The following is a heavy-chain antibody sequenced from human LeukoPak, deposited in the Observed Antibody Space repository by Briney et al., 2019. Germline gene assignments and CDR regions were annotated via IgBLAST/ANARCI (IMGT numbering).Heavy chain of an antibody. CDR1: GFTVSSNY. V-gene: IGHV3-23*01. CDR2: ISGSGSST. Sequence: GGSLRLSCAASGFTVSSNYMSWVRQAPGKGLEWVSVISGSGSSTYYADSVKGRFTISRDNSKNTLYLQMNSLRAEDTAVYYCASSSRLELFDYWGQGTLVTVSS. CDR3: ASSSRLELFDY. D-gene: IGHD5-24*01. J-gene: IGHJ4*02.